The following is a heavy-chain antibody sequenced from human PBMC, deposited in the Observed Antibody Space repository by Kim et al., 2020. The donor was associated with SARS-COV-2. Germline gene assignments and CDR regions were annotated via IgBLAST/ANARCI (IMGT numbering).Heavy chain of an antibody. CDR2: ISYDGSNK. Sequence: GGSLRLSCAASGFTFSSYAMHWVRQAPGKGLEWVAVISYDGSNKYYADSVKGRFTISRDNSKNTLYLQMNSLRAEDTAVYYCARSSSVYYYDAFDIWGQGTMVTVSS. CDR3: ARSSSVYYYDAFDI. CDR1: GFTFSSYA. J-gene: IGHJ3*02. V-gene: IGHV3-30-3*01. D-gene: IGHD3-22*01.